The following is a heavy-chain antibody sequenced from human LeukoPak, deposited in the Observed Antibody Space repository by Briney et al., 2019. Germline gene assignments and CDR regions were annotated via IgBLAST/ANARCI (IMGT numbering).Heavy chain of an antibody. Sequence: GASVKVSCKASGYTFTGYYMHWVRQAPGQGLEWMGWINPNSGGTNYAQKFQGRVTMTRDTSISTAYMELSRLRSDDTAVYCCARGSLGSSVGMDVWGQGTTVTVSS. D-gene: IGHD2-2*01. V-gene: IGHV1-2*02. J-gene: IGHJ6*02. CDR3: ARGSLGSSVGMDV. CDR1: GYTFTGYY. CDR2: INPNSGGT.